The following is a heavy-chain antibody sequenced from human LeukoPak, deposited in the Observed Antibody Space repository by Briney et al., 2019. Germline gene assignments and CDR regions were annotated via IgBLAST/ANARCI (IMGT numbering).Heavy chain of an antibody. V-gene: IGHV1-69*05. J-gene: IGHJ4*02. CDR1: GGTFSSYT. D-gene: IGHD2-2*02. Sequence: ASVKVSCKASGGTFSSYTISWVRQAPGQGLEWMGGIIPIFGTTTYAQKFQGRITIITDASTSTVYMELSSLRSEDTAVYYCARWVGFCTTNNCYNPFDYWGQGTLVTVSS. CDR2: IIPIFGTT. CDR3: ARWVGFCTTNNCYNPFDY.